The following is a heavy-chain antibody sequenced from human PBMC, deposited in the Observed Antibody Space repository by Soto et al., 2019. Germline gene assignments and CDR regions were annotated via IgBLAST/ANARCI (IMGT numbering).Heavy chain of an antibody. D-gene: IGHD3-9*01. J-gene: IGHJ4*02. CDR1: GFTFSSYS. V-gene: IGHV3-21*01. Sequence: GGSLRLSCAASGFTFSSYSMNWVRQAPGKGLEWVSSISSSSSYIYYADSVKGRFTISRDNAKNSLYLQMNSLRAEDTAVYYCARDPPPYYDILTGYYTYWGQGTLVTVSS. CDR3: ARDPPPYYDILTGYYTY. CDR2: ISSSSSYI.